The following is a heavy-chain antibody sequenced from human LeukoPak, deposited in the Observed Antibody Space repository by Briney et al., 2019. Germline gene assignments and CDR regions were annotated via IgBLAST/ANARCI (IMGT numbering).Heavy chain of an antibody. Sequence: SETLSLTCTVPGGSISSSSYYWGWIRQPPGKGLEWIGSIYYSGSTYYNPSLKSRVTISVDTSKNQFSLKLTSVTAADTAVYYCARSRSVPYYFDYWGQGTLVTVSS. J-gene: IGHJ4*02. CDR1: GGSISSSSYY. CDR3: ARSRSVPYYFDY. V-gene: IGHV4-39*07. D-gene: IGHD6-25*01. CDR2: IYYSGST.